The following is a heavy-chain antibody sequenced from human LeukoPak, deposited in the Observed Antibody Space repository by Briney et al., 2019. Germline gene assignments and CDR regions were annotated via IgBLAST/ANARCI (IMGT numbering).Heavy chain of an antibody. CDR2: IKEDGSEK. D-gene: IGHD3-10*01. J-gene: IGHJ4*02. Sequence: GGSLRLSCAASGITFSNSWMCWVRQAPGKGLEWVANIKEDGSEKYFVNSVKGRFTISRDNAKNSLYLQMNSLRAEDTAVYYCARGGGSGSYYKRELDYWGQGTLVTVSS. V-gene: IGHV3-7*01. CDR1: GITFSNSW. CDR3: ARGGGSGSYYKRELDY.